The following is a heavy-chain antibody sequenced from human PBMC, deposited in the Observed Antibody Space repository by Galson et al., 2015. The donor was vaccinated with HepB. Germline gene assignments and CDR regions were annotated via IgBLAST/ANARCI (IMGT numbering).Heavy chain of an antibody. CDR3: AREKADEDYGMDV. V-gene: IGHV3-30-3*01. D-gene: IGHD2-15*01. J-gene: IGHJ6*02. CDR2: TSYDGSNN. CDR1: GFTFSSFA. Sequence: LRLSCAASGFTFSSFAMHWVRQAPGKGLEWVAITSYDGSNNFYADSVKGRLTVSRDNSKETLYLQMNSLRVEDTAVYYCAREKADEDYGMDVWGQGATVAVSS.